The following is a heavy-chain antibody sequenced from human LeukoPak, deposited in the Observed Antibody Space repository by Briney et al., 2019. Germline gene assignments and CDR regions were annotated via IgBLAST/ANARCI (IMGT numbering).Heavy chain of an antibody. CDR1: GFTVSSNY. CDR3: ARSAGIWYFDL. Sequence: PGGSLRLSCAASGFTVSSNYMNWVRQAPGKGLEWVSVIYSGGSTYYADSVKGRFTISRDNSKNTLYLQMNSLRAEDTAVYYCARSAGIWYFDLWGRGTLVTVSS. D-gene: IGHD1-14*01. V-gene: IGHV3-53*01. J-gene: IGHJ2*01. CDR2: IYSGGST.